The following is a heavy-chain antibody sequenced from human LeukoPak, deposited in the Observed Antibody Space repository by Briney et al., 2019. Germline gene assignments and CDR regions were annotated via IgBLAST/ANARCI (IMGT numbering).Heavy chain of an antibody. J-gene: IGHJ4*02. CDR2: IIPIFGTA. CDR1: GGTFSSYA. V-gene: IGHV1-69*13. CDR3: AFHSGQLPFDY. Sequence: ASVKVSCKASGGTFSSYAISWVRQAPGQGLEWMGGIIPIFGTANYAQKFQGRVTITADESTSTAYMELSSLRSEDTAVYYCAFHSGQLPFDYWGQGTLDTVSS. D-gene: IGHD6-19*01.